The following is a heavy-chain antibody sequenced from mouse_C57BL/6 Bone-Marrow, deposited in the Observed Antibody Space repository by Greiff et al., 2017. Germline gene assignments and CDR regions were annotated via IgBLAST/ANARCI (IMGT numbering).Heavy chain of an antibody. Sequence: QVQLQQSGPELVKPGASVKISCKASGYAFSSSWMNWVKQRTGKGLEWIGRIYPGDGDTNYNGKFKGKATLTADKSSSTAYMQRSSLTSEDSAVYFCANLYDYEDYWGQGTTLTVSS. J-gene: IGHJ2*01. CDR1: GYAFSSSW. CDR3: ANLYDYEDY. V-gene: IGHV1-82*01. D-gene: IGHD2-4*01. CDR2: IYPGDGDT.